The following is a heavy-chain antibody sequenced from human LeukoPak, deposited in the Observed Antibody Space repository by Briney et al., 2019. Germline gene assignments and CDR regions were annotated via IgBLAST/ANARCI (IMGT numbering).Heavy chain of an antibody. CDR2: ISSSGSST. D-gene: IGHD3-22*01. CDR3: ARDREGEYYYDSSGYTE. J-gene: IGHJ4*02. CDR1: GFTFSNYV. Sequence: GGSLRLSCAASGFTFSNYVMTWVRQAPGMGLEWVSTISSSGSSTYYADSVKGRFTISRDNAKNSLYLQMNSLRAEDTAVYYCARDREGEYYYDSSGYTEWGQGILVTVSS. V-gene: IGHV3-21*01.